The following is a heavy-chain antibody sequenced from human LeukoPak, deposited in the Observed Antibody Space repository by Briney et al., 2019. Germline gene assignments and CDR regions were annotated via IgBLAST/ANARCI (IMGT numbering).Heavy chain of an antibody. J-gene: IGHJ5*02. CDR1: GYTFTGYY. Sequence: ASVKVSYKASGYTFTGYYMHWVRQAPGQGLEWMGWINPNSGGTNYAQKFQGRATMTRDTSISTAYMELSRLRSDDTAVYYCAREIWDSGPWGQGTLVTVSS. V-gene: IGHV1-2*02. CDR2: INPNSGGT. CDR3: AREIWDSGP. D-gene: IGHD3-10*01.